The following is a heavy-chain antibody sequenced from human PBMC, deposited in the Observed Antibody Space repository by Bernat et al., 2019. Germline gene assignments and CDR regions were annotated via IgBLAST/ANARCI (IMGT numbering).Heavy chain of an antibody. Sequence: QVQLVESGGGVVQPGGSLRLSCAASGFTFSSYGMHWVRQAPGKVLEWVAFIRYDGSNKYYADSVKGRFTISRDNSKNTLYLQMNSLRAEDTAVYYCAKPKHYYDSSGVFDYWGQGTLVTVSS. CDR2: IRYDGSNK. CDR3: AKPKHYYDSSGVFDY. J-gene: IGHJ4*02. CDR1: GFTFSSYG. D-gene: IGHD3-22*01. V-gene: IGHV3-30*02.